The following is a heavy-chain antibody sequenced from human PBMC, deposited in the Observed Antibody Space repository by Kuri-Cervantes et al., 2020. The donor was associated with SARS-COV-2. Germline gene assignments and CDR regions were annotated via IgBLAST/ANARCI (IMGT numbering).Heavy chain of an antibody. V-gene: IGHV3-74*01. J-gene: IGHJ4*02. Sequence: GESLKISCAASGFTFSGHWIHWVRQAPGKGLVWVSRINPDGSYTNNADSVKGRFTIYRDNAKNSLYLQMNSLRAEDTAVYYCAREKLGTVAFFDYWGQGTLVTVSS. CDR3: AREKLGTVAFFDY. D-gene: IGHD7-27*01. CDR1: GFTFSGHW. CDR2: INPDGSYT.